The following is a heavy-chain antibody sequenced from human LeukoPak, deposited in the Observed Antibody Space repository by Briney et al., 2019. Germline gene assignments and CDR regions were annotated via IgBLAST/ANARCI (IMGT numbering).Heavy chain of an antibody. V-gene: IGHV4-4*07. CDR1: GGSISIYY. D-gene: IGHD2-2*01. Sequence: SETLSLTCTVSGGSISIYYWSWIRQPAGKGLEWLGRIYASGSTDYTPSLKSRVTMSVDTSKNQFSLKLSSVTAADTAVYYCARVPAAIFIDYWGQGTLVTVSS. J-gene: IGHJ4*02. CDR3: ARVPAAIFIDY. CDR2: IYASGST.